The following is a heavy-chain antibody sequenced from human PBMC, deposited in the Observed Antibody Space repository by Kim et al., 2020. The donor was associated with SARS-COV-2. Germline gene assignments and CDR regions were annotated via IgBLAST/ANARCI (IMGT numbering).Heavy chain of an antibody. CDR2: IKSKTDDGTT. D-gene: IGHD3-22*01. V-gene: IGHV3-15*01. Sequence: GGSLRLSCAASGFIFSHAWMTWVRQAPGKGLEWVGRIKSKTDDGTTDYAAPVKGRFTISRDDSKNTLYLQMNSLKTEDTAVYYCATVIVAWYTFDFWGQGTMVTVSS. J-gene: IGHJ3*01. CDR3: ATVIVAWYTFDF. CDR1: GFIFSHAW.